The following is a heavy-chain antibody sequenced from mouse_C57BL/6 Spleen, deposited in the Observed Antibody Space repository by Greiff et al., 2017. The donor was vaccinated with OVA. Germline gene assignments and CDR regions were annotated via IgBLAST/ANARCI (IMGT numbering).Heavy chain of an antibody. CDR2: ISSGGSYT. CDR3: ARQGQRGAMDY. Sequence: EVHLVESGGDLVKPGGSLKLSCAASGFTFSSYGMSWVRQTPDKRLEWVATISSGGSYTYYPDSVKGRFTISRDNAKNTLYLQMSSLKSEDTAMDYCARQGQRGAMDYWGQGTSVTVSS. V-gene: IGHV5-6*01. J-gene: IGHJ4*01. CDR1: GFTFSSYG.